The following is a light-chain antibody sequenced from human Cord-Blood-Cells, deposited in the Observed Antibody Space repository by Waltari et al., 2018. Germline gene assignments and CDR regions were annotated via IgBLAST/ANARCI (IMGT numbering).Light chain of an antibody. J-gene: IGKJ1*01. V-gene: IGKV1-5*01. CDR2: DAS. Sequence: DRQMTQSPATPSASAADRVTITCPASQSISSRLAWYQQKPGKAPKLLIYDASSLESGVPSRFSGSGSGTEFTLTISSLQPDDFATYYCQQYNSYSWTFGQGTKVEIK. CDR3: QQYNSYSWT. CDR1: QSISSR.